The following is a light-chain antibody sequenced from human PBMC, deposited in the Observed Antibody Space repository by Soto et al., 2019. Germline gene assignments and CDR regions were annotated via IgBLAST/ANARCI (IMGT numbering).Light chain of an antibody. J-gene: IGKJ1*01. V-gene: IGKV1-9*01. CDR1: QGIDNY. CDR3: QQLSGYPWT. CDR2: AAS. Sequence: IQLTQSPSSLSASVGDRVTITCRASQGIDNYLAWYQQKPGTAPKLLIYAASTLQSGVPSRFSGRGSGTDFTLTISSLQPEDFETYACQQLSGYPWTFGQGTKVDIK.